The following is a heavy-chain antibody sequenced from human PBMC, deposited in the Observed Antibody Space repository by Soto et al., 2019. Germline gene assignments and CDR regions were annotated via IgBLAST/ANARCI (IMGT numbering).Heavy chain of an antibody. CDR2: IYTSGST. CDR3: ARGGIQLSYPFDY. D-gene: IGHD5-18*01. V-gene: IGHV4-4*07. CDR1: GTSVSNYD. Sequence: NPSETLSLTCSVSGTSVSNYDWSWIRQPAGKGLERIGRIYTSGSTSYNPSLKSRVTMSMDTSQTQIYLNLTSVTAADTAVYYCARGGIQLSYPFDYWGQGILVTVSS. J-gene: IGHJ4*02.